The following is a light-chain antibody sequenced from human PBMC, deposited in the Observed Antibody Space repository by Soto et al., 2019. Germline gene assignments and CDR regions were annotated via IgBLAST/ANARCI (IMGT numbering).Light chain of an antibody. CDR1: QSISSW. CDR2: DAS. CDR3: QHYNIYSRT. V-gene: IGKV1-5*01. Sequence: DMHMNHSPATLSASEQYRVTITWLSSQSISSWLAWYQQKPGKAPKLLIYDASSLESGVPSRFSGSGSGTEFTFTIISLQPDDFATYYCQHYNIYSRTFGQVTKVDIK. J-gene: IGKJ1*01.